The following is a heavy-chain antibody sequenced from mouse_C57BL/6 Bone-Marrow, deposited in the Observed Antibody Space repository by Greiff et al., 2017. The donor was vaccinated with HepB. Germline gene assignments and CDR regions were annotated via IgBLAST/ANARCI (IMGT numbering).Heavy chain of an antibody. D-gene: IGHD1-1*01. Sequence: EVQLVESGGGLVQPGGSLSLSCAASGFTFTDYYMRWVRQPPGKALEWLGFIRKKANGYTTEYSASVKGRFTISRDNSQSILYLQMNALRAEDSATYYCARYAYGSLDYWGQGTTLTVSS. CDR1: GFTFTDYY. V-gene: IGHV7-3*01. CDR3: ARYAYGSLDY. CDR2: IRKKANGYTT. J-gene: IGHJ2*01.